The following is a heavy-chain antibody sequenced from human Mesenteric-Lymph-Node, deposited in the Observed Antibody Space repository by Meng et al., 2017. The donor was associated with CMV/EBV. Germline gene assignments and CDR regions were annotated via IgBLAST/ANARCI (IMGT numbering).Heavy chain of an antibody. J-gene: IGHJ6*02. D-gene: IGHD4-11*01. CDR2: ISSSGSTI. Sequence: GESLKISCAASGFTFSDYYMTWIRQAPGKGLEWVSYISSSGSTIYYADSVKGRFTISRDNAKSSLYLQMNSLRAEDTAVYYCAKHLHYSNYYYHAMDVWGQGTTVTVSS. V-gene: IGHV3-11*04. CDR3: AKHLHYSNYYYHAMDV. CDR1: GFTFSDYY.